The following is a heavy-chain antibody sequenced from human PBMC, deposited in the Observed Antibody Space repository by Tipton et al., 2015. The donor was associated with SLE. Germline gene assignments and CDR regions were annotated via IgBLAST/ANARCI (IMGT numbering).Heavy chain of an antibody. V-gene: IGHV3-7*01. CDR2: IKQDGSEK. D-gene: IGHD3-16*02. J-gene: IGHJ6*02. Sequence: SLRFSCTTSGFVFSDYKLNWVRQAPGKGLEWVANIKQDGSEKYYVDSVKGRFTISRDNAKNSLYLQMNSLRAEDTAVYYCARDVMSDYIWGSYRTSGMDVWGQGTTVTVSS. CDR1: GFVFSDYK. CDR3: ARDVMSDYIWGSYRTSGMDV.